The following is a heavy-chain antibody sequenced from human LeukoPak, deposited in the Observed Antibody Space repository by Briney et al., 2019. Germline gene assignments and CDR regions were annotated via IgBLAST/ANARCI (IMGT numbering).Heavy chain of an antibody. CDR2: IFYSGST. Sequence: SETLSLTCTVSGGSVSSGTYYWSWLRQPPGKGLEWIGYIFYSGSTNYNPSLKSRVTISVDTSKNQFSVKLSSATAADTAVYYCARGAQLSDAFDIWGQGTMVTVSS. CDR3: ARGAQLSDAFDI. J-gene: IGHJ3*02. CDR1: GGSVSSGTYY. V-gene: IGHV4-61*01. D-gene: IGHD6-6*01.